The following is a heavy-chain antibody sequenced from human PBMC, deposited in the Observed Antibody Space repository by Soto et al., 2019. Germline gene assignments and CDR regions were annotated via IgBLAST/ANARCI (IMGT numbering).Heavy chain of an antibody. Sequence: GGSLRLSCAASGFTFRDYAMNWVRLSPGKGLEWVSDISGNGNSARYADSVKGRFTISKDNSKDTLYLQMSSLTVEDTAVYYCARDLSGNTTPYFDLWGQGTLVTVSS. CDR2: ISGNGNSA. V-gene: IGHV3-23*01. CDR1: GFTFRDYA. J-gene: IGHJ4*02. CDR3: ARDLSGNTTPYFDL. D-gene: IGHD1-7*01.